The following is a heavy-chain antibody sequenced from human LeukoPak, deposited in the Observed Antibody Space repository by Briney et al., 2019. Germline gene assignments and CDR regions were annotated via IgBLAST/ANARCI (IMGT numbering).Heavy chain of an antibody. CDR3: ARGGITIFGVVNHDY. V-gene: IGHV4-39*01. CDR2: IYYSGST. CDR1: GGSISSSSYY. Sequence: SETLSLTCTVSGGSISSSSYYWGWIRQPPGKGLEWIGSIYYSGSTYYNPSLKSRVTISVDTSKNQFSLKLSSVTAADTAVYYCARGGITIFGVVNHDYWGQGTLVTVSS. D-gene: IGHD3-3*01. J-gene: IGHJ4*02.